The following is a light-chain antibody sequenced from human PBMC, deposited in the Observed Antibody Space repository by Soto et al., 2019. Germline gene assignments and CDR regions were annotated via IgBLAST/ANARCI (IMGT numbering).Light chain of an antibody. V-gene: IGLV2-14*01. Sequence: QSALTQPASVSGSPGQSITISCTGTSGDVGGHNYVSWYQRHPGKAPKLIIYEVSNRPSGVSDRFSAFKSGNTASLTISGLRAEDEADYYCSSYISRTFVVFGGGTKLTVL. CDR2: EVS. CDR1: SGDVGGHNY. J-gene: IGLJ2*01. CDR3: SSYISRTFVV.